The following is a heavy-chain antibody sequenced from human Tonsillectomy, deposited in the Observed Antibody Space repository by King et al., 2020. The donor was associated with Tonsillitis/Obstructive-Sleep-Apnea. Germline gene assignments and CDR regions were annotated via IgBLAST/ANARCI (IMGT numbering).Heavy chain of an antibody. V-gene: IGHV3-30*01. CDR1: GFTFSSYA. D-gene: IGHD3-16*02. J-gene: IGHJ6*03. CDR3: ARNGGDYVWGSYRDMDV. Sequence: VQLVESGGVVVQPGRSLRLSCAASGFTFSSYAMHCVRQAPVKGLEWVAVISYDGSNKYYAYSVKCRFTISRDNSKNTLYLQTNSLRAEDTAVYYCARNGGDYVWGSYRDMDVGGKGTTVTVSS. CDR2: ISYDGSNK.